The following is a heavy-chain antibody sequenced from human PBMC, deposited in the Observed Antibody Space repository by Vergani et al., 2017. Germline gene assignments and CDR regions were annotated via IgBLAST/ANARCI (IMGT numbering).Heavy chain of an antibody. D-gene: IGHD1-14*01. CDR2: INRGSTT. V-gene: IGHV3-NL1*01. CDR3: AKEGRSGITPFVAD. J-gene: IGHJ4*02. Sequence: QVQLVESGGGVVQPGGSLRLSCAASGFSFSTYGMHWVRQAPGKGLEWVSAINRGSTTYYADSVKGRFTISRDNSKNTVFLQMNSLRAEDTAVYYCAKEGRSGITPFVADWGQGTLVTVSS. CDR1: GFSFSTYG.